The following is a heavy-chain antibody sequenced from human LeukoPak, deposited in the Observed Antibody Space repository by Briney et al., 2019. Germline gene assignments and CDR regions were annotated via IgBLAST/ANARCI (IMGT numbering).Heavy chain of an antibody. CDR1: GGSIINYY. CDR3: ARRIAAAGYYYYYYMDV. D-gene: IGHD6-13*01. J-gene: IGHJ6*03. CDR2: IHYSGTT. V-gene: IGHV4-59*01. Sequence: SETLSLTCTVSGGSIINYYWTWIRQPPGRGLEWIGQIHYSGTTNYNPSLKSRVTISVDTSKNQFSLKLSSVTAADTAVYYCARRIAAAGYYYYYYMDVWGKGTTVTISS.